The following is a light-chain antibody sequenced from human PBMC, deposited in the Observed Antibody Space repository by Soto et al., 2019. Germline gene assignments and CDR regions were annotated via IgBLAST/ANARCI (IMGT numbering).Light chain of an antibody. Sequence: DIQMTQSPSSLSASVGDRVAITCRASQSISSYLNWYQQKPGKAPKLLIYAASSLQSGVPSRFSGRKSGTQFTLTIDSLQPEDFATYYCQQVKTYPRTFGGGTKVDI. CDR2: AAS. J-gene: IGKJ4*01. CDR1: QSISSY. V-gene: IGKV1-39*01. CDR3: QQVKTYPRT.